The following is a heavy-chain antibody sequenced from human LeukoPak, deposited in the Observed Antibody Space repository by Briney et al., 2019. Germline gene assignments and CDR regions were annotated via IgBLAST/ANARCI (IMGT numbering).Heavy chain of an antibody. CDR3: TTDVGEGVDY. V-gene: IGHV3-15*01. J-gene: IGHJ4*02. Sequence: GGSLRPSCAASGFTASSNYMSWVRQAPGKGLEWVGRIKSKTDGGTTDYAAPVKGRFTISRDDSKNTLYLQMNSLKTEDTAVYYCTTDVGEGVDYWGQGTLVTVSS. D-gene: IGHD3-16*01. CDR2: IKSKTDGGTT. CDR1: GFTASSNY.